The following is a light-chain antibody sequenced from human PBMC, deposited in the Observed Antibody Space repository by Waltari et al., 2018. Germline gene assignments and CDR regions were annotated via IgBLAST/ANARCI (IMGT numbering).Light chain of an antibody. CDR1: QGISSW. CDR2: AAS. CDR3: QQGYIAPWT. Sequence: DIQMTQSPSSLSASVGDKVTITCRTSQGISSWLAWYQQKPGKAPELLIYAASSLQSGVPSRFSVSGSGTDYTLTISSLQPEDFATYYCQQGYIAPWTFGQGTKVEIK. V-gene: IGKV1-12*02. J-gene: IGKJ1*01.